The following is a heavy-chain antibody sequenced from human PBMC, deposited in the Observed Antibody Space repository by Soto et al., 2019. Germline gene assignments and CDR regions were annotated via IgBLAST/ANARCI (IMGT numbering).Heavy chain of an antibody. CDR3: ARESPSNWFDL. Sequence: GVPLRLSCAVSGFTSIALAMRCIRQKTGKGLEWIGEINHSGSTNYNPSLKSRFTISRDNSENTLYLQMNSLRADDTAVYYCARESPSNWFDLWGQGILVTVSS. V-gene: IGHV3-30-3*01. CDR2: INHSGSTN. CDR1: GFTSIALA. J-gene: IGHJ5*02.